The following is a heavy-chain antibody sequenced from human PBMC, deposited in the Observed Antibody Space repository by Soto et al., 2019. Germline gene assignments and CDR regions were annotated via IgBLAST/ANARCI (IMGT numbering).Heavy chain of an antibody. CDR1: GFTFSSYG. J-gene: IGHJ6*02. V-gene: IGHV3-30*18. Sequence: PGGSLRLSCAASGFTFSSYGMHWVRQAPGKGLEWVAVISYDGSNKYYADSVKGRFTISRDNSKNTLYLQMNSLRAEDTAVYYCAKDRHYYGSLRYYGMDVWGQGTTVTVSS. D-gene: IGHD3-10*01. CDR3: AKDRHYYGSLRYYGMDV. CDR2: ISYDGSNK.